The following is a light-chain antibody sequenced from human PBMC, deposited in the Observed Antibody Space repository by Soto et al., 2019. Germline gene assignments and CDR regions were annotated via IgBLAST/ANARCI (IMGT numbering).Light chain of an antibody. Sequence: EIVLTQSPGTLSLSPGKRATLSCRASQTISSSYLAWYQQRPGQAPRLLIYGASYRATGIPDRFSGRGSWTDFALTISRLEPEDFAVYYCQHYGSSVPITFGPGTKVDIK. V-gene: IGKV3-20*01. CDR1: QTISSSY. CDR3: QHYGSSVPIT. CDR2: GAS. J-gene: IGKJ3*01.